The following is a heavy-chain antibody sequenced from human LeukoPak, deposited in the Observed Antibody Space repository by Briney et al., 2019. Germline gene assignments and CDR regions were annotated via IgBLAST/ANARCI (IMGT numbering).Heavy chain of an antibody. CDR3: ARVRSGRLDY. Sequence: ASVKVSCKASGYTFTSYDINWVRQATGQGLEWMGWINPNSGGTNYAQKFQGWVTMTRDTSISTAYMELSRLRSDDTAVYYCARVRSGRLDYWGQGTLVTVSS. D-gene: IGHD3-10*01. CDR1: GYTFTSYD. CDR2: INPNSGGT. J-gene: IGHJ4*02. V-gene: IGHV1-2*04.